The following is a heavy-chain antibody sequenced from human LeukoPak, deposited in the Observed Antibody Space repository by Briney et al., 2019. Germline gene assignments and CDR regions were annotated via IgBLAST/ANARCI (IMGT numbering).Heavy chain of an antibody. CDR3: ARGGRIQLWSFDY. J-gene: IGHJ4*02. CDR1: GGSISSYY. V-gene: IGHV4-59*01. Sequence: SETLSLTCTVSGGSISSYYWSWIRQPPGKGLEWIGYIYYSGSTNYNPSLKSRVTISVDTSKNQFSLKLSSVTAADTAVYYCARGGRIQLWSFDYWGQGTLVTVSS. D-gene: IGHD5-18*01. CDR2: IYYSGST.